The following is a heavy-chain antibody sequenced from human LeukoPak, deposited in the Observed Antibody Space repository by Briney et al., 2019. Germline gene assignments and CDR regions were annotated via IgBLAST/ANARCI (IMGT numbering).Heavy chain of an antibody. V-gene: IGHV4-39*07. Sequence: SETLSLTCTVSGGSISSSSYYWGWIRQPPGKGLEWIGSIYYSGSTYYNPSLKSRVTISVDTSKNQFSLKLSSVTAADTAVYYCARGPYYDSSGPNAFDIWGQGTMVTVSS. J-gene: IGHJ3*02. CDR3: ARGPYYDSSGPNAFDI. D-gene: IGHD3-22*01. CDR1: GGSISSSSYY. CDR2: IYYSGST.